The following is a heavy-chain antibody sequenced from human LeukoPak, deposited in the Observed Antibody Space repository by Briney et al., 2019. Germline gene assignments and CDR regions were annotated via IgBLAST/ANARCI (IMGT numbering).Heavy chain of an antibody. J-gene: IGHJ4*02. V-gene: IGHV3-23*01. CDR1: RFTFSSYA. CDR3: AKGRDGYNSLDYFDY. D-gene: IGHD5-24*01. Sequence: PGASLRLSCAASRFTFSSYAMSWVRQAPGKGLEWVSAISGSGGSTYYADSVKGRFTISRDNSKNTLYLQMNSLRAEDTAVYYCAKGRDGYNSLDYFDYWGQGTLVTVSS. CDR2: ISGSGGST.